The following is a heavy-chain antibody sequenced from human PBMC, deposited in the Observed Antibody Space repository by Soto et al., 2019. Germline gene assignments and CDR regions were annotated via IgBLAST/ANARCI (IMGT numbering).Heavy chain of an antibody. J-gene: IGHJ3*02. CDR2: INHSGST. Sequence: SETLSLTCAVYGGSFSGYYWSWIRQPPGKGLEWIGEINHSGSTNYNPSLKSRVTISVDTSKNLFSLKLSSVTAADTAVYYCAREAGGDGYNAAFDIWGQGTMVTVSS. CDR3: AREAGGDGYNAAFDI. D-gene: IGHD3-16*01. V-gene: IGHV4-34*01. CDR1: GGSFSGYY.